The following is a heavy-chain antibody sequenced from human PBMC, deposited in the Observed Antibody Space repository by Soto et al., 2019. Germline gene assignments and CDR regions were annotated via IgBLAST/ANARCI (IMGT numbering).Heavy chain of an antibody. V-gene: IGHV3-49*03. Sequence: GGSLRLSCTASGFTFGDYGMSWFRQAPGKGLEWVGFIRSKAYDGTTEYAASVKGRFTISRDDSKSIAYLQMNSLKTEGTAVYYCTREIRTTWGAFDIWGQGTMVTVSS. CDR2: IRSKAYDGTT. D-gene: IGHD3-16*01. CDR1: GFTFGDYG. CDR3: TREIRTTWGAFDI. J-gene: IGHJ3*02.